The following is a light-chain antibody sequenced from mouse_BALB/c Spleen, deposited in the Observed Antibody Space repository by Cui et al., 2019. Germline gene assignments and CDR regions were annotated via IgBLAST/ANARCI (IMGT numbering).Light chain of an antibody. CDR3: QQWSSYPFT. CDR1: SSVSY. J-gene: IGKJ4*01. Sequence: QIVLTQSPAIISASPGEKVTMTCSASSSVSYMYWYQQKPGSSPRLLIYDTSNLASGVPVRFSGSGSGTSYSLTISRMEAEDAATYYCQQWSSYPFTFGSGTKLEIK. CDR2: DTS. V-gene: IGKV4-55*01.